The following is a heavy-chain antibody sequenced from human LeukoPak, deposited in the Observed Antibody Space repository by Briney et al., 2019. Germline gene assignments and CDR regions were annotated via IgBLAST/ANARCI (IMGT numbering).Heavy chain of an antibody. Sequence: GGSLTLSCAASGFTFSSYAMSWVRQAPGKGPEWVSGISPSGGGAYYADSVKGRFTISRDTSKNTLYLQMDSLRAEDTALYYCAKDRPLRYFGGAIDYWGQGTLVTVSS. J-gene: IGHJ4*02. CDR1: GFTFSSYA. V-gene: IGHV3-23*01. CDR3: AKDRPLRYFGGAIDY. CDR2: ISPSGGGA. D-gene: IGHD3-9*01.